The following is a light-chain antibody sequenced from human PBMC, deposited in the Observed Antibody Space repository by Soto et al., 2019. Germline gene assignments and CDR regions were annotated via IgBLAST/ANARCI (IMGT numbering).Light chain of an antibody. CDR2: SNN. CDR1: SSNIGSNS. V-gene: IGLV1-44*01. Sequence: QPVLTQPPSASGTPGQRVTISCSGSSSNIGSNSVNWYQPLPGTAPKLLIYSNNQRPSGVPDRFSGSKSGTSASLAISGLEAEDEAYYYCAAWDDSLNGVFGGGTKLTVL. J-gene: IGLJ3*02. CDR3: AAWDDSLNGV.